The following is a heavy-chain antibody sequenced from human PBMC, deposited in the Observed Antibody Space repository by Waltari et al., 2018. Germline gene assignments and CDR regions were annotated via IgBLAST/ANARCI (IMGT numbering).Heavy chain of an antibody. CDR3: ARGFGAYCGDDCSDPFDI. CDR2: IFYSATT. Sequence: QVQLQESGPGLVAPSGTLSLTCPVSADSIMGPYWRWTRQPPAKGLEWIGYIFYSATTNYNPSLKSRVTISGDMSKNHFALSLSSVTAADTAVYYCARGFGAYCGDDCSDPFDIWGRGTMVTVSS. J-gene: IGHJ3*02. CDR1: ADSIMGPY. V-gene: IGHV4-59*11. D-gene: IGHD2-21*01.